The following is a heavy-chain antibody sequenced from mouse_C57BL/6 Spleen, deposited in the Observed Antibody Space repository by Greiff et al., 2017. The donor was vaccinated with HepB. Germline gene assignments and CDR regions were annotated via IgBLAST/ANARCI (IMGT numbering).Heavy chain of an antibody. J-gene: IGHJ4*01. CDR1: GYTFTSYW. D-gene: IGHD3-1*01. CDR2: IDPSDSET. V-gene: IGHV1-52*01. CDR3: ARSGKLYAMDY. Sequence: QVQLQQSGAELVRPGSSVKLSCKASGYTFTSYWMHWVKQRPIQGLEWIGNIDPSDSETHYNQKFKDKATLTVDKSSSTAYMQLSSLTSEDSAVYYCARSGKLYAMDYWGQGTSVTVSS.